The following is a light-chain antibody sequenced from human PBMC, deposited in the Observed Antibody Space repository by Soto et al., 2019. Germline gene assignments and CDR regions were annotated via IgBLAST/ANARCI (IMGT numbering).Light chain of an antibody. CDR3: QHYGGPLRT. CDR1: QSVRSN. CDR2: GAS. V-gene: IGKV3-20*01. J-gene: IGKJ1*01. Sequence: PGERVTLSCRASQSVRSNLAWYQQKPGQSPRLLIYGASSRATGIPDRFSGSGSGTDFTITISRLEPEDFAVYYCQHYGGPLRTFGQGTKVDIK.